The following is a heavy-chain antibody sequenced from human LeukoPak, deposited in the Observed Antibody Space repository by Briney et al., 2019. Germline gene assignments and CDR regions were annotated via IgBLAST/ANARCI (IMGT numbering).Heavy chain of an antibody. Sequence: PSETLSLTCTVSGGSISSGSYYWSWIRQPAGKGLEWIGRIYTSGSTNYNPSLKSRVTISVDTSKNQFSLKLSSVTAADTAVYYCANQGYSSGWPLFDYWGQGTLVTVSS. CDR2: IYTSGST. J-gene: IGHJ4*02. CDR3: ANQGYSSGWPLFDY. D-gene: IGHD6-19*01. CDR1: GGSISSGSYY. V-gene: IGHV4-61*02.